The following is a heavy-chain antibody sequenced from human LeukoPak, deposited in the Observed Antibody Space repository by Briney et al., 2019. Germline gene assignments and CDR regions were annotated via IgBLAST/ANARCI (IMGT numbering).Heavy chain of an antibody. Sequence: PGGSLRLSCAASGFSFSSYWMHWVRHVPGKGPVWVSRIYSDGRSTSYADSVKGRFTISRDNAKSTLYLQMNSLRAEDTAVYYCARVTTYYYDSSGPHWGQGTLVTVSS. CDR1: GFSFSSYW. D-gene: IGHD3-22*01. J-gene: IGHJ4*02. V-gene: IGHV3-74*01. CDR3: ARVTTYYYDSSGPH. CDR2: IYSDGRST.